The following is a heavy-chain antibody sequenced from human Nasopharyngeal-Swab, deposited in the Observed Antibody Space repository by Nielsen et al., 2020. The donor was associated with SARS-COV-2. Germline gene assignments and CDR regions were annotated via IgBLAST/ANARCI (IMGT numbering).Heavy chain of an antibody. D-gene: IGHD6-19*01. CDR2: IYYRGST. J-gene: IGHJ6*02. CDR3: ARDSGVAGTKYYYYGMDV. V-gene: IGHV4-30-4*01. Sequence: WIRQPPGKGLEWIGYIYYRGSTYYNPSLKSRVTISEDTSKNQFSLKLSSVTAAETAVYYCARDSGVAGTKYYYYGMDVWGQGTTVTVSS.